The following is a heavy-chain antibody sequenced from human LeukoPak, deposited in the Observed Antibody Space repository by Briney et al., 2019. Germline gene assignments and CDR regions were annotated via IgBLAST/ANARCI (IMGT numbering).Heavy chain of an antibody. D-gene: IGHD4-17*01. J-gene: IGHJ5*02. Sequence: ASVKVSYKASGYTFTSYAMNWVRQAPGQGLEWMGWINTNTGNPTYAQGFTGRFVFSLDTSVSTAYLQISSLKAEDTAVYYCARVDDYGDLNWFDPWGQGTLVTVSS. CDR1: GYTFTSYA. V-gene: IGHV7-4-1*02. CDR3: ARVDDYGDLNWFDP. CDR2: INTNTGNP.